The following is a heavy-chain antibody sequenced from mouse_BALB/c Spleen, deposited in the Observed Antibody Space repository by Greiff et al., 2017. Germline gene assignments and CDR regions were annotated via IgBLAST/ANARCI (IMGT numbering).Heavy chain of an antibody. D-gene: IGHD2-3*01. Sequence: QVQLKQSGAELVKPGASVKLSCKASGYTFTSYYMYWVKQRPGQGLEWIGEINPSNGGTNFNEKFKSKATLTVDKSSSTAYMQLSSLTSEDSAVYYCTREGGWLLPFAYWGQGTLVTVSA. CDR2: INPSNGGT. J-gene: IGHJ3*01. V-gene: IGHV1S81*02. CDR3: TREGGWLLPFAY. CDR1: GYTFTSYY.